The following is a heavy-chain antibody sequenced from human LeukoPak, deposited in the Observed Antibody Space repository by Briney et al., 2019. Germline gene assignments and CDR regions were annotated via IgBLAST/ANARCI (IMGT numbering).Heavy chain of an antibody. CDR1: GFTFTNYN. D-gene: IGHD5-24*01. V-gene: IGHV1-46*01. J-gene: IGHJ5*02. CDR3: ATDHSMANTAWWFDP. CDR2: INPSGTGT. Sequence: GASVKVSCKASGFTFTNYNMHWVRQAPGQGLEWLGIINPSGTGTSYAQKFQGRITMSRDTSTSTVYMELSSLRSEDTAFYYCATDHSMANTAWWFDPWGQGTLVTVSS.